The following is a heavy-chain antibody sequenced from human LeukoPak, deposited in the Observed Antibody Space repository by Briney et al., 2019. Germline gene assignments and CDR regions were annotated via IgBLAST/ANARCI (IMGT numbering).Heavy chain of an antibody. CDR1: GFTFSSYW. Sequence: GGSLRLSCAASGFTFSSYWMSWVRQAPGKGLEWVANIKQDGSEKYYVDSVKGRFTISRDNAKNSLYLQMNSLRAEDTALYYCAGRDNWNYLSAFDTWGQGTMVTVSS. V-gene: IGHV3-7*01. CDR2: IKQDGSEK. CDR3: AGRDNWNYLSAFDT. D-gene: IGHD1-7*01. J-gene: IGHJ3*02.